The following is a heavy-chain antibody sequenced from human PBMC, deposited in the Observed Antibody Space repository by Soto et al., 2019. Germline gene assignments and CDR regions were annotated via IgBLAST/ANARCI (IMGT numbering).Heavy chain of an antibody. CDR1: GGSLIAYY. D-gene: IGHD6-13*01. CDR2: TYYSGST. J-gene: IGHJ4*02. CDR3: ARVRGTAGKRYFDY. Sequence: QVQLQESGPRLVKPSETLSLTCTVSGGSLIAYYWNWMRQPPGKGLQWIGYTYYSGSTTYNPSLKSRVTISVDSPKNQFSLKLDSVTPADTAVYYWARVRGTAGKRYFDYWGPGTLVTVSS. V-gene: IGHV4-59*01.